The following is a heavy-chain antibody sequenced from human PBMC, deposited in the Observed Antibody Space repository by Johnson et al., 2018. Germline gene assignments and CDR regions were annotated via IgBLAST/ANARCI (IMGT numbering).Heavy chain of an antibody. D-gene: IGHD3-3*02. V-gene: IGHV3-74*01. Sequence: VQLQESGGGLVRPGGSLRLSCAGSGFAFSTYWMHWVRQTPEEGPVWVSNIIGDGIKITYTDSVKGRFTISRNNSKNTVYLQMNSLRADDTAGYYCARPSDPRSFPFDDFDIWGQGTMVTVSS. CDR1: GFAFSTYW. CDR3: ARPSDPRSFPFDDFDI. CDR2: IIGDGIKI. J-gene: IGHJ3*02.